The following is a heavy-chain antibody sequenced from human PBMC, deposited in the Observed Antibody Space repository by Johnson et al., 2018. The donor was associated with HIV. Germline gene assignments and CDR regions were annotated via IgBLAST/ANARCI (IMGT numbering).Heavy chain of an antibody. CDR3: ARSAAEDIAEFGLIWEEPPAGRDAFDI. D-gene: IGHD6-13*01. V-gene: IGHV3-30*04. CDR2: ISYDGSNK. CDR1: GFTFSSYA. J-gene: IGHJ3*02. Sequence: QEKLVESGGGVVQPGRSPRLSCAASGFTFSSYAMHWVRQAPGKGLELVAVISYDGSNKYYADSVKGRFTISRDNSKNTLYLQMNSLRAEDTAVYYCARSAAEDIAEFGLIWEEPPAGRDAFDIWGQGTMVTVSS.